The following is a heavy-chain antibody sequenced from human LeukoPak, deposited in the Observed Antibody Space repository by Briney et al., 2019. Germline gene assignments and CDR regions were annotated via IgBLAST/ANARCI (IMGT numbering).Heavy chain of an antibody. Sequence: SVNVSCKASVGTSTSYAISGVRQAPGQGLERVGGIITIFGTANYAQKFQGRVTITTDESTSTAYRELSSLRPEDTGVYYCARVTHEYGRSSGGWFDPWGQGTLVTVSS. CDR1: VGTSTSYA. CDR3: ARVTHEYGRSSGGWFDP. V-gene: IGHV1-69*05. J-gene: IGHJ5*02. CDR2: IITIFGTA. D-gene: IGHD6-6*01.